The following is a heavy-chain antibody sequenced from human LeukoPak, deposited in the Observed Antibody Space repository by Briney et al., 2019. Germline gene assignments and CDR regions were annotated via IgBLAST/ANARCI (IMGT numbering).Heavy chain of an antibody. CDR2: INHSGST. CDR3: ARDTYYYGSGSYVY. D-gene: IGHD3-10*01. J-gene: IGHJ4*02. CDR1: GGSFSGYY. V-gene: IGHV4-34*01. Sequence: SETLSLTCAVYGGSFSGYYWSWIRQPPGKGLEWIGEINHSGSTNYNPSLKSRVTISVDTSKNQFSLKLSSVTAAVTAVYYCARDTYYYGSGSYVYWGQGTLVTVSS.